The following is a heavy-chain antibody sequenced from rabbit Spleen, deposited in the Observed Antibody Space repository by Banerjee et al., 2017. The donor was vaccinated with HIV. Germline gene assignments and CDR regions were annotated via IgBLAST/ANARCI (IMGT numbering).Heavy chain of an antibody. Sequence: QSLEESGGDLVKPGASLTLTCTASGFSFSTNYYMCWVRQAPGKGLEWIACIYNGDGSTYYANWAKGRFTISKASSTTVTLQMTSLTAADTATYFCARGGSDVIFAFNLWGQGTLVTVS. CDR2: IYNGDGST. V-gene: IGHV1S40*01. CDR1: GFSFSTNYY. J-gene: IGHJ4*01. CDR3: ARGGSDVIFAFNL. D-gene: IGHD4-2*01.